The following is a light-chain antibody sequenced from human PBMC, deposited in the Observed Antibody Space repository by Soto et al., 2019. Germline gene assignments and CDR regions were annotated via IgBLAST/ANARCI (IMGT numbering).Light chain of an antibody. CDR1: SSDVGVYNY. CDR3: GSYAGSSLGV. Sequence: QSALTQPRSVSGSPGQSVTISCTGTSSDVGVYNYVSWYQQHPGKAPQLVIYDVIKRPSGVPYRFSGSKSGNTASLTISGLQAEDEADYYCGSYAGSSLGVFGGGTKVTVL. J-gene: IGLJ3*02. CDR2: DVI. V-gene: IGLV2-11*01.